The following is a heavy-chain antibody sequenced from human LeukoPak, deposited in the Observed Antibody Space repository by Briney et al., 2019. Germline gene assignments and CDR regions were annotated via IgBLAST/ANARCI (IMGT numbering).Heavy chain of an antibody. CDR1: GFTFSSYG. V-gene: IGHV3-33*08. CDR3: ARDLDFEGYGDYDLFDY. J-gene: IGHJ4*02. Sequence: PGGSLRLSCAASGFTFSSYGMHWVRQAPGKGLEWVAVIWYDGSNKYYADSVKGRFTISRDNSKNTLYLQMNSLRAEDTAVYYCARDLDFEGYGDYDLFDYWGQGTLVTVSS. D-gene: IGHD4-17*01. CDR2: IWYDGSNK.